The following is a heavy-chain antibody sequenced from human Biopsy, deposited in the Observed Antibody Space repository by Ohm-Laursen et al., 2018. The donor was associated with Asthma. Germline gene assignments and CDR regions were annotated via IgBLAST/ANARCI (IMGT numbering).Heavy chain of an antibody. D-gene: IGHD3-22*01. V-gene: IGHV3-9*01. CDR3: AKVRSDWVITESFDY. Sequence: SLTLSCAASGFKFDEYTMHWVRQAPGKGLEWVSGISWNSATIGYADSVEGRFTISRDNAKNSVFLHMDGLRPEDTAFYYCAKVRSDWVITESFDYWGQGVLVTVSS. J-gene: IGHJ4*02. CDR1: GFKFDEYT. CDR2: ISWNSATI.